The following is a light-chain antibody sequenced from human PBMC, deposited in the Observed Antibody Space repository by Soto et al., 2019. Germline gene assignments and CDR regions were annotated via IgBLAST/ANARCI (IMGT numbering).Light chain of an antibody. CDR1: SSNIGAGYD. CDR2: GNS. Sequence: QSVLTQPPSVSGAPGQRVTISCTGSSSNIGAGYDVHWYQQLPGTAPKLLIYGNSNRPSGVPDRFSGSKSATSASLAITGPRGEDGVVFYCQSYDRSLSGYVLGTGTKVTAL. CDR3: QSYDRSLSGYV. V-gene: IGLV1-40*01. J-gene: IGLJ1*01.